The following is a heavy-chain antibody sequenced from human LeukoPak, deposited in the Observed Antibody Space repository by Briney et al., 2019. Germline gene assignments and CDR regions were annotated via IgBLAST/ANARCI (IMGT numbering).Heavy chain of an antibody. V-gene: IGHV1-46*01. CDR3: AYSGYSYGFDY. D-gene: IGHD5-18*01. Sequence: ASVKVSCKASGYTFTSYYMHWVRQAPGQGLEWMGIINPSGGSTSYAQKFQGRVTMTRDTFTSTVYMELSSLRSEDTAVYYCAYSGYSYGFDYWGQGALVTVSS. J-gene: IGHJ4*02. CDR1: GYTFTSYY. CDR2: INPSGGST.